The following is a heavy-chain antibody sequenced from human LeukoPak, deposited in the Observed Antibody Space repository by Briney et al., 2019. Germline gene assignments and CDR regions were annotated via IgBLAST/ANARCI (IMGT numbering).Heavy chain of an antibody. CDR2: ISSSGSTI. V-gene: IGHV3-11*01. CDR3: ARDEWFGEFYYYYGMDV. D-gene: IGHD3-10*01. J-gene: IGHJ6*02. CDR1: GFTFSDYY. Sequence: PGGSLRLSCAASGFTFSDYYMSWIRQAPGKGLEWVSYISSSGSTIYYADSVKGRFTIFRDNAKNSLYLQMNSLRAEDTAVYYCARDEWFGEFYYYYGMDVWGQGTTVTVSS.